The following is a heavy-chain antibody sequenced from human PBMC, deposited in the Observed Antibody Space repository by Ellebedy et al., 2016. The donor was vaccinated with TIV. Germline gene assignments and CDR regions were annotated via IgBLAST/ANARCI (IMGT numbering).Heavy chain of an antibody. J-gene: IGHJ5*02. CDR2: IYYSGST. Sequence: SETLSLXCTVSGGSISSYYWSWIRQPPGKGLEWIGYIYYSGSTYYNPSLKSRVTISVDTSKNQFSLKLSSVTAADTAVYYCARLGPFGVDQYNWFDPWGQGTLVTVSS. V-gene: IGHV4-59*08. D-gene: IGHD3-3*01. CDR3: ARLGPFGVDQYNWFDP. CDR1: GGSISSYY.